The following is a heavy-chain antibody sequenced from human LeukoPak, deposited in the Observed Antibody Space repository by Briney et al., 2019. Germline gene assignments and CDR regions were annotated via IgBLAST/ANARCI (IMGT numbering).Heavy chain of an antibody. V-gene: IGHV1-69*02. CDR3: ARGHHRYCSSTSCPNWFDP. CDR2: IIPILGIA. Sequence: SVKVSCKASGGTFSSYTISWVRQAPGQGLEWLGRIIPILGIANYAQKFQGRVTITADKSTSTAYMELSSLRSEDTAVYYCARGHHRYCSSTSCPNWFDPWGQGTLVTVSS. D-gene: IGHD2-2*01. CDR1: GGTFSSYT. J-gene: IGHJ5*02.